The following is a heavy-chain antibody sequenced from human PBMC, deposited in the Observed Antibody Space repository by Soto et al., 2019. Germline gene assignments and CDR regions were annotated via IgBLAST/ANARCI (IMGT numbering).Heavy chain of an antibody. CDR3: ARDTATIFGVVTEYYYYGMDV. CDR1: GYTFTSYG. Sequence: ASVKVSCKASGYTFTSYGISWVRQAPGQGLEWMGWISAYNGNTNYAQKLQGRVTMTTDTSTSTAYMELRSLRSDDTAVYYCARDTATIFGVVTEYYYYGMDVWGRGTTVTVSS. J-gene: IGHJ6*02. V-gene: IGHV1-18*01. D-gene: IGHD3-3*01. CDR2: ISAYNGNT.